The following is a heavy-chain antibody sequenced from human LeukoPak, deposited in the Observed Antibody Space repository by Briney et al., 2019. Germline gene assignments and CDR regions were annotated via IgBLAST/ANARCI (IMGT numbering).Heavy chain of an antibody. CDR1: GFTFTDYW. D-gene: IGHD6-13*01. V-gene: IGHV3-7*01. J-gene: IGHJ4*02. CDR2: IKRDGSEK. CDR3: ARGRGSWYGVYFDY. Sequence: GGSLRLSCAASGFTFTDYWMRWVRQAPGKGLEWVADIKRDGSEKYYVDSVKGRFTISRDNAKNSLYLQMNSLRTEDTAVYYCARGRGSWYGVYFDYWGQGTLVTVSS.